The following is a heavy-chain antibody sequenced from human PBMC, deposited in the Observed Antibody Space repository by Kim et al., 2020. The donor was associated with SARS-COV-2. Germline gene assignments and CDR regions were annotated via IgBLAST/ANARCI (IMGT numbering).Heavy chain of an antibody. CDR1: GFTFRSYG. J-gene: IGHJ3*02. CDR3: VRERGPFDGFDI. V-gene: IGHV3-33*01. Sequence: GGSLRLSCAASGFTFRSYGMHWVRQAPGKGLEWVAVIWADGNNKFYGDAAKGRFIFSRDNSKSTLSLQMNSLTAEDMAVYYCVRERGPFDGFDIWGQGT. CDR2: IWADGNNK.